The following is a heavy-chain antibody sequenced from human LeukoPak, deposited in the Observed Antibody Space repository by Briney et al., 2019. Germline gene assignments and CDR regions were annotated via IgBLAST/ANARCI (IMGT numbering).Heavy chain of an antibody. CDR2: ISGSGGST. CDR1: GFTFSSYG. CDR3: ARNYYDSSGYFYYYYMDV. D-gene: IGHD3-22*01. Sequence: GGSLRPSCAASGFTFSSYGMSWVRQAPGKGLEWVSAISGSGGSTYYADSVKGRFTISRDNSKNTLYLQMNSLRAEDTAVYYCARNYYDSSGYFYYYYMDVWGKGTTVTISS. V-gene: IGHV3-23*01. J-gene: IGHJ6*03.